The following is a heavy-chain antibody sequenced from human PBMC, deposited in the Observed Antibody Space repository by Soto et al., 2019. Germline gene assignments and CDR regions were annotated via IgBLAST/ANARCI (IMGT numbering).Heavy chain of an antibody. D-gene: IGHD3-10*01. CDR1: GFTFSSYS. CDR2: ISSSSSTI. V-gene: IGHV3-48*01. Sequence: EVQLVESGGGLVQPGGSLRLSCAASGFTFSSYSMNWVRQAPGKGLEWVSYISSSSSTIYYAYSVKGRFTISRDNAKNSLYLQTNSLRAEDTAVYYCARGPYGSRSYYQYYYYYYMDVWGKGTTVTVSS. CDR3: ARGPYGSRSYYQYYYYYYMDV. J-gene: IGHJ6*03.